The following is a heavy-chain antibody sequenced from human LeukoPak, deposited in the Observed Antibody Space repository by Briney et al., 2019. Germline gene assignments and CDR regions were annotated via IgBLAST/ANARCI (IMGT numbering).Heavy chain of an antibody. V-gene: IGHV3-7*01. CDR3: ARDNGVVHGVYYMDV. Sequence: SGGSLRLSCAASGFTFSNYWMTWVRQAPGKGLEWVADIKQDGSEKLYVNSVRGRFTISRDNAKTSLFLQMNSLRAEDTAVYYCARDNGVVHGVYYMDVWGKGTTVTVS. CDR1: GFTFSNYW. J-gene: IGHJ6*03. D-gene: IGHD3-3*01. CDR2: IKQDGSEK.